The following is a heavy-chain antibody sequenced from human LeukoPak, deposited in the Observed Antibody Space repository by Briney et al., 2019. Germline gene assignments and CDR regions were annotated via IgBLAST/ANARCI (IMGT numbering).Heavy chain of an antibody. D-gene: IGHD4-11*01. CDR1: GYTFTSYD. CDR2: MNPNSGNT. CDR3: ARGETTILPYFYYGMDV. Sequence: ASVKVSCKASGYTFTSYDINWVRQATGQGLEWMGWMNPNSGNTGYAQKFQGRVTMTRNTSISTAYMELSSLRSEDTAVYYCARGETTILPYFYYGMDVWGQGTTVTVSS. J-gene: IGHJ6*02. V-gene: IGHV1-8*01.